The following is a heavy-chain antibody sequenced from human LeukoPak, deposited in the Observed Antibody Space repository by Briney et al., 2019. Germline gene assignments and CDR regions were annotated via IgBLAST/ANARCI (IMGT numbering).Heavy chain of an antibody. D-gene: IGHD2-2*01. Sequence: ASVKVSCKASGYTFTGYYMHWVRQAPGQGLEWMGWINPNSGGTNYAQKFQGRVTMTRDTSISTAYMEPSRLRSDDTAVYYCARDRCTSCIYYYYYMDVWGKGTTVTVSS. CDR2: INPNSGGT. J-gene: IGHJ6*03. CDR3: ARDRCTSCIYYYYYMDV. CDR1: GYTFTGYY. V-gene: IGHV1-2*02.